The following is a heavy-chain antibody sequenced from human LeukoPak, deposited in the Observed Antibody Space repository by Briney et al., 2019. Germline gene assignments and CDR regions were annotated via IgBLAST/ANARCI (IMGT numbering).Heavy chain of an antibody. CDR3: ARDSRDRGSGSYYHAYYYYYMDV. CDR1: GYTFTSYY. J-gene: IGHJ6*03. Sequence: ASVKVSCKASGYTFTSYYMHWVRQAPGQGLEWMGIINPSGGSTSYAQKFQGIVTMTRDTSTSTVYMELSSLRSEDTAVYYCARDSRDRGSGSYYHAYYYYYMDVWGKGTTVTISS. CDR2: INPSGGST. V-gene: IGHV1-46*01. D-gene: IGHD3-10*01.